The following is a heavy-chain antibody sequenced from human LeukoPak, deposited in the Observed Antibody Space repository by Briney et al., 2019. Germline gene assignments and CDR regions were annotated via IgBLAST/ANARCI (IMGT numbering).Heavy chain of an antibody. J-gene: IGHJ4*02. CDR2: ISSSSSYI. CDR1: GFTFSSYS. V-gene: IGHV3-21*01. CDR3: AKAHRTSSIAARPGIDY. D-gene: IGHD6-6*01. Sequence: GGSLRLSCSASGFTFSSYSMNWVRQAPGKGLEWVSSISSSSSYIYYADSVKGRFTISRDNAKSSLYLHMNSLRAEDTAVYYCAKAHRTSSIAARPGIDYWGQGTLVTVSS.